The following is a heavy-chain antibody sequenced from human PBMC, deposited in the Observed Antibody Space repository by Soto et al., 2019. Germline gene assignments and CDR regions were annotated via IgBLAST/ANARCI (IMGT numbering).Heavy chain of an antibody. Sequence: GGSLRLSCAASGFTFSSYGTHWVRQAPGKGLEWVAVISYDGSNKYYADSVKGRFTISRDNSKNTLYLQMNSLRAEDTAVYYCAKSDGSGSYLAPIYYYYYGMDVWGQGTTVTVSS. D-gene: IGHD3-10*01. CDR2: ISYDGSNK. CDR3: AKSDGSGSYLAPIYYYYYGMDV. V-gene: IGHV3-30*18. J-gene: IGHJ6*02. CDR1: GFTFSSYG.